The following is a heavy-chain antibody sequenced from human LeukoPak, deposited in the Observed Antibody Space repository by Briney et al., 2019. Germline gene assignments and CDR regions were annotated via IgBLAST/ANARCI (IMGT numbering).Heavy chain of an antibody. V-gene: IGHV1-69*05. Sequence: GASVKVSCKASGGTFSSYAISWVRQAPGQGLEWMGGIIPIFGTANYAQKFQGRVTITTDESTSTAYMELSSLRSEDTAVYYCARSRMNYYVSSRRRLAFDIWGQGTMVTVSS. CDR2: IIPIFGTA. J-gene: IGHJ3*02. CDR1: GGTFSSYA. D-gene: IGHD3-22*01. CDR3: ARSRMNYYVSSRRRLAFDI.